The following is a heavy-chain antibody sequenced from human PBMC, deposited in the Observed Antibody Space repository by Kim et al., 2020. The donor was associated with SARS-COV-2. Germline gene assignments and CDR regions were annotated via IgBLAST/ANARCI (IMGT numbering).Heavy chain of an antibody. J-gene: IGHJ3*02. Sequence: SETLSLTCTVSGGSISSYYWSWIRQPPGKGLEWIGYIYYSGSTNYNPSLKSRVTISVDTSKNQFSLKLSSVTAAETAVDYCGAIQEIRSDDFVIWGPGT. CDR2: IYYSGST. V-gene: IGHV4-59*08. CDR3: GAIQEIRSDDFVI. D-gene: IGHD2-2*02. CDR1: GGSISSYY.